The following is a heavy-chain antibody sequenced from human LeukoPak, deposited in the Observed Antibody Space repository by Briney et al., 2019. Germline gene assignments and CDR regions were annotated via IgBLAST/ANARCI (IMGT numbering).Heavy chain of an antibody. V-gene: IGHV4-59*01. CDR2: IYYSGST. J-gene: IGHJ3*02. CDR1: GGSISSYY. CDR3: AREIDAFDI. Sequence: SETLSLTCTVSGGSISSYYWSWIRQPPGKGLEWIGYIYYSGSTNYNPSLKSRVTISVDTSKNQLSLKLSSVTAADTAVYYCAREIDAFDIWGQGTMVTVSS.